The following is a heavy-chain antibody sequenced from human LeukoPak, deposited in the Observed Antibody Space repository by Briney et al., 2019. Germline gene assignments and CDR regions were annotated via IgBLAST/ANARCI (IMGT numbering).Heavy chain of an antibody. CDR1: GYTFSGYY. J-gene: IGHJ3*02. D-gene: IGHD6-13*01. V-gene: IGHV1-2*02. CDR3: AGDSSPYI. Sequence: GASVKVSCKSSGYTFSGYYMHWVRQAPGQRLEWMGWINPTSGGTNYAQNFQGRVTMTRDTSISTAYMELNGLRSDDTAVYYCAGDSSPYIWGQGTMVTVSS. CDR2: INPTSGGT.